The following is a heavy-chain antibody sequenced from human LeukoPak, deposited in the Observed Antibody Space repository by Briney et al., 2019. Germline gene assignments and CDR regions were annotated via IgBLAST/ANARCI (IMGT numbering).Heavy chain of an antibody. CDR2: ISGSGGTT. Sequence: GGSLRLSCAASGFTFSSYSMNWVRQAPGKGLEWVSTISGSGGTTSYADSVKGRFTISRDNSKNTLYLQMNSLRAEDTAVYYCAKDFDGSTWFGRNYMDVWGKGTTVTVSS. CDR1: GFTFSSYS. CDR3: AKDFDGSTWFGRNYMDV. V-gene: IGHV3-23*01. J-gene: IGHJ6*03. D-gene: IGHD6-13*01.